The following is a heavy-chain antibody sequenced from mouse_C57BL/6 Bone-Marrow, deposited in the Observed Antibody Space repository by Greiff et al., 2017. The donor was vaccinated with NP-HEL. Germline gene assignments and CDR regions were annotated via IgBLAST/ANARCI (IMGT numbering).Heavy chain of an antibody. CDR2: ISSGSSTI. CDR3: ARRRRGNSMDY. J-gene: IGHJ4*01. Sequence: EVKLMESGGGLVKPGGSLKLSCAASGFTFSDYGMHWVRQAPEKGLEWVAYISSGSSTIYYADTVKGRVTISRDNAKNTLFLQMTSLRSEDTAMYYCARRRRGNSMDYCGQGTSVTVSS. CDR1: GFTFSDYG. V-gene: IGHV5-17*01.